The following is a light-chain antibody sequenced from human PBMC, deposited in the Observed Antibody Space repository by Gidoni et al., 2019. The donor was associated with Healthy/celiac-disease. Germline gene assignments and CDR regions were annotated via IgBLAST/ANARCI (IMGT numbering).Light chain of an antibody. CDR2: GNS. CDR3: QSYDSSLSGPV. Sequence: QSVLTQPPSVSDAPGQRVTISCTGSSSNIGAGYDVHWYQQFPGTAPKLLIYGNSNRPSGVPDRFSGSKSGTSASLAITGLQAEDEADYYCQSYDSSLSGPVFGGGTKLTVL. CDR1: SSNIGAGYD. J-gene: IGLJ2*01. V-gene: IGLV1-40*01.